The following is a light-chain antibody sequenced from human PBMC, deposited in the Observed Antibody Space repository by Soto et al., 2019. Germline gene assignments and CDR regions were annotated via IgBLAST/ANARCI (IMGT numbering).Light chain of an antibody. CDR2: GAS. J-gene: IGKJ5*01. V-gene: IGKV3-20*01. CDR3: HQYGISPPVT. Sequence: EIVLTHSPGTLSLSPGEIATLSCRASQSVSNNYLAWYQQKPGQAPRLLIYGASNRATGIPDRFSGSGSGTDFTLTISRLEPEDFAMYYCHQYGISPPVTFGQGTRLEIK. CDR1: QSVSNNY.